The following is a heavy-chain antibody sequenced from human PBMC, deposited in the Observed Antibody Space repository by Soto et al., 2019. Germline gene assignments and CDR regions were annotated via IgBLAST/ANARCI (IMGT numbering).Heavy chain of an antibody. J-gene: IGHJ6*02. Sequence: KPSETLSLTCTVSGGSISSYYWSWIRQPAGKGLEWIGRIYTSGSTNYNPSLKSRVTMSVDTSKNQFSLKLSSVTAADTAVYYCARDSEWPAPLFYGMDVWGQGTTVTVSS. V-gene: IGHV4-4*07. CDR1: GGSISSYY. CDR3: ARDSEWPAPLFYGMDV. D-gene: IGHD3-3*01. CDR2: IYTSGST.